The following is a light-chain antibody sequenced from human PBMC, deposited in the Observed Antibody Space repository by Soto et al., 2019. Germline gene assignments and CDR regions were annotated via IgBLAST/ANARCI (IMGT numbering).Light chain of an antibody. V-gene: IGLV2-14*01. Sequence: QSALTQPASVSGSPGQSITISCTGTTSDIGGYKYVSWYQHYPGKAPKLMIYEVSSRPSGVSNCFSGSKYGNTASLTISVLQAEDEADYFCGSFSSTSTLYVFGSGTKLTVL. CDR1: TSDIGGYKY. CDR3: GSFSSTSTLYV. CDR2: EVS. J-gene: IGLJ1*01.